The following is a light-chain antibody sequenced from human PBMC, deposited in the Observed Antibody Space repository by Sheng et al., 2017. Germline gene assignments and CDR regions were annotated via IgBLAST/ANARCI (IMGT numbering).Light chain of an antibody. CDR3: QQYNNYAWT. CDR1: QSISSW. J-gene: IGKJ1*01. Sequence: DIQMTQSPSTLSASVGDRVTITCRASQSISSWLAWYQQKPGKAPKLLIYKASSLETGVPSRFSGSGSGTEFTLTISSLQPDDFATYYCQQYNNYAWTFGQRDQGGNQT. CDR2: KAS. V-gene: IGKV1-5*03.